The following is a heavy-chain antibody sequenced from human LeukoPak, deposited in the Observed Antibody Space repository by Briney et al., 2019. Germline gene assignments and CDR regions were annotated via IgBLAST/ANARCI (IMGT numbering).Heavy chain of an antibody. J-gene: IGHJ4*02. Sequence: ASVKVSCKASGYTFTGYYMHWVRQAPGQGLEWMGWINPNSGGTNYAQKFQGRVTMTRDTSISTAYMEPSRLRSDDTAVYYCARAYSSGWYWFDYWGQGTLVTVSS. D-gene: IGHD6-19*01. CDR3: ARAYSSGWYWFDY. CDR2: INPNSGGT. CDR1: GYTFTGYY. V-gene: IGHV1-2*02.